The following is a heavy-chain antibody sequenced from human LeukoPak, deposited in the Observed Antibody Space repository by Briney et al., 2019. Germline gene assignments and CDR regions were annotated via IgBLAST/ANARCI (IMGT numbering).Heavy chain of an antibody. V-gene: IGHV4-59*08. CDR2: ISYSGST. Sequence: SETLSLTCTVSGGSVSSYYWSWIRQPPGKGLEWIGYISYSGSTNYNPSLKSRVTISLDTSKNQFSLKLSSVTAADTAVYYCAGHHPRNTVDFWGQGTLVTVSS. D-gene: IGHD2/OR15-2a*01. CDR1: GGSVSSYY. J-gene: IGHJ4*02. CDR3: AGHHPRNTVDF.